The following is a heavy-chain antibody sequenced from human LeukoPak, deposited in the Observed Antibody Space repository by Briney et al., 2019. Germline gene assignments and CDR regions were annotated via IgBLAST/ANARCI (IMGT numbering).Heavy chain of an antibody. CDR3: AREYSSRGFDY. CDR1: GGSFSGYY. Sequence: PSETLSLTCAVYGGSFSGYYWSWIRQPPGKGLEWIGEINHSGSTNYNPSLKSRVTISVDTSKNQFSLKLSSVTAADTAVYYCAREYSSRGFDYWGQGTLVTVSS. D-gene: IGHD6-13*01. CDR2: INHSGST. J-gene: IGHJ4*02. V-gene: IGHV4-34*09.